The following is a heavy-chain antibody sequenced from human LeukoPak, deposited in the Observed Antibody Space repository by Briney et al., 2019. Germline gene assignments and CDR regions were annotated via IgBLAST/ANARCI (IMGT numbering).Heavy chain of an antibody. CDR2: INPSGGST. J-gene: IGHJ4*02. Sequence: ASVTVSFKSSVYTFTIYYMHWVRQAPGQGQEWMGIINPSGGSTSYAQKFQGRVTMTRDTSTSTVYMELSSLRSEDTAVYYCARAYYYDSSGYSLYYFDYWGQGTLVTVSS. D-gene: IGHD3-22*01. CDR3: ARAYYYDSSGYSLYYFDY. CDR1: VYTFTIYY. V-gene: IGHV1-46*01.